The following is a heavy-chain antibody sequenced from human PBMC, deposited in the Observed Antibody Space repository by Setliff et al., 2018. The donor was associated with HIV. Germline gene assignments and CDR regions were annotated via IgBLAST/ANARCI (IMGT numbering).Heavy chain of an antibody. Sequence: GGSLRLSCAASGFSFSSYEMSWVRQAPGKGLEWVSYISSSGSSIYYADSVKGRFTISRDNAKNSLYLQMNSLRAEDTAVYYCAKIFGVVIADYWGQGVPVTVSS. CDR1: GFSFSSYE. CDR3: AKIFGVVIADY. D-gene: IGHD3-3*01. CDR2: ISSSGSSI. V-gene: IGHV3-48*03. J-gene: IGHJ4*02.